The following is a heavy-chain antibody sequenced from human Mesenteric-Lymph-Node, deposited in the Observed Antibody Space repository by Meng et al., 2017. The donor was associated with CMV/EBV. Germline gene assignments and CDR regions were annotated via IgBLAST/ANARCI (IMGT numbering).Heavy chain of an antibody. J-gene: IGHJ4*02. Sequence: SETLSLTCTVSGGSLSSYYWSWIRQPPGKGLEWIGNIYYSGSTNYNPSLKSRVTISVDTSKNQFSLKLSSVTAADTAVYYCASAISYCSSTDCYVGGYFDNWGQGTLVTVSS. CDR1: GGSLSSYY. D-gene: IGHD2-2*01. V-gene: IGHV4-59*01. CDR2: IYYSGST. CDR3: ASAISYCSSTDCYVGGYFDN.